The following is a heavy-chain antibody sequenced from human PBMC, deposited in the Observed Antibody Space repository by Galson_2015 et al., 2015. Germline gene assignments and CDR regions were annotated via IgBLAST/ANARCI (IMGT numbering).Heavy chain of an antibody. CDR1: GFTVSSNY. CDR3: ARGGGLGGNSPLDY. CDR2: IYSGGST. D-gene: IGHD4-23*01. Sequence: SLRLSCAASGFTVSSNYMSWVRQAPGKGLEWVSVIYSGGSTYYADSVKGRFTISRDNSKNTLYLQMNSLRAEDTAVYYCARGGGLGGNSPLDYWGQGTLVTVSS. V-gene: IGHV3-53*01. J-gene: IGHJ4*02.